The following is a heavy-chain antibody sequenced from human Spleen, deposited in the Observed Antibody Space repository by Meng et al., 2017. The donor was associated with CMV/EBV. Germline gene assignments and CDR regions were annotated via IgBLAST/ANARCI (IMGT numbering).Heavy chain of an antibody. D-gene: IGHD5-18*01. CDR3: ARDNGYSYVGYGMDV. CDR2: IYYSGNT. V-gene: IGHV4-31*03. Sequence: SETLSLTCSVSGGSIRSDGYYWTWIRQHPGKGLEWIGHIYYSGNTYYNSSLKNRLTISVDTYKNQFSLTLSSVTAADTAVYYCARDNGYSYVGYGMDVRGQGTTVTVSS. J-gene: IGHJ6*02. CDR1: GGSIRSDGYY.